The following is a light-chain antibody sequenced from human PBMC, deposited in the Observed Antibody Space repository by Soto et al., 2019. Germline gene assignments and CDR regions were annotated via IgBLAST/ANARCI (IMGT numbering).Light chain of an antibody. CDR3: QQSYSTPWT. V-gene: IGKV1-39*01. Sequence: DIQMTQSPSSLSTSVGDRVTITCRASQSISSYLNWYQQKPGKAHKLLIYAASTLQSGVPSRFSGSGSGTDFTLTISSLQPEDFANYYCQQSYSTPWTFGQGTKVDIK. J-gene: IGKJ1*01. CDR2: AAS. CDR1: QSISSY.